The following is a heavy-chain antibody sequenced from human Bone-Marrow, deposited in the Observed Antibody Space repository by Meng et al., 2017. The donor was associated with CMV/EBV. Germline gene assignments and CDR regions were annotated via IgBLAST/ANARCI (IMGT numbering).Heavy chain of an antibody. CDR2: ISSSSSYI. J-gene: IGHJ6*02. Sequence: GESLKISCAASGFTFSSYSMNWVRQAPGKGLEWVSSISSSSSYIYYADSVKGRFTISRDNAKNSLYLQMNSLRAEDTAVYYCARGGQYYDYYGMDVWGQGTTVTVSS. CDR1: GFTFSSYS. CDR3: ARGGQYYDYYGMDV. V-gene: IGHV3-21*01. D-gene: IGHD3-16*01.